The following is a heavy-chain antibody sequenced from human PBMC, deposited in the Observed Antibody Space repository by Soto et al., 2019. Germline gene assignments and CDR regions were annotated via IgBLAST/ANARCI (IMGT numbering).Heavy chain of an antibody. J-gene: IGHJ6*02. Sequence: EVELVESGGRIVQPGGSLRLSCVVSGFIFHNFWVTWVRQAPGKGLEWVANIHPDGSEAYYVDSLKGRFTISRDNGKNSLYLQMNNLRVEDTAVYYCARERWFSPLHYYYLLDVWGQGTTVTVSS. D-gene: IGHD2-15*01. CDR1: GFIFHNFW. CDR3: ARERWFSPLHYYYLLDV. V-gene: IGHV3-7*01. CDR2: IHPDGSEA.